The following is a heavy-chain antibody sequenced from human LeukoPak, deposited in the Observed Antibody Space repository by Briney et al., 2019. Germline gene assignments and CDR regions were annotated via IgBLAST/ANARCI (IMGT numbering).Heavy chain of an antibody. CDR1: GGTFSSYA. J-gene: IGHJ6*03. CDR2: IIPILGIA. CDR3: ARGGWLLHYYYYYYYMDV. D-gene: IGHD6-19*01. V-gene: IGHV1-69*04. Sequence: SVKVSCKASGGTFSSYAISWVRQAPGQGLEWMGRIIPILGIANYAQKFQGRVTITADKSTSTAYMELSSLRSEDTAVYYCARGGWLLHYYYYYYYMDVWGKGTTVTVSS.